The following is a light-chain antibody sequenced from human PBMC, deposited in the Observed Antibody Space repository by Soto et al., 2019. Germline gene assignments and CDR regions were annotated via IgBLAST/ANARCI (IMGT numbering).Light chain of an antibody. V-gene: IGKV1-9*01. CDR1: QSISNY. CDR2: NAS. J-gene: IGKJ2*01. Sequence: DIPVTQSPSFLSASVGDRVTITCRASQSISNYLACYQQKPGRAPTLLIYNASTLHSGVPARFSGSGSGTDFTLTISSLQPEDFATYYCQQFNNYPRTFGQGTKLEIK. CDR3: QQFNNYPRT.